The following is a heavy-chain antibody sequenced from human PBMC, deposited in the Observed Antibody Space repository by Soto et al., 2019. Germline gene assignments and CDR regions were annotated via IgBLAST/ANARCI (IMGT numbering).Heavy chain of an antibody. CDR3: ARAVGGYNAPYGMDV. CDR2: IYPGDSDT. Sequence: GESLKISRKGAGYSFTSYWSGWVRLMPGKGLEWMGIIYPGDSDTRYSPSFQGQVTISADKSISTAYLQWSSLKASDTAMYYCARAVGGYNAPYGMDVWAKGPRSPSP. D-gene: IGHD1-26*01. CDR1: GYSFTSYW. V-gene: IGHV5-51*01. J-gene: IGHJ6*02.